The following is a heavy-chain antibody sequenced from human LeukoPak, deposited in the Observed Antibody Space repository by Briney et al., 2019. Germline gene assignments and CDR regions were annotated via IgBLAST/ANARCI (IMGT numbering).Heavy chain of an antibody. CDR2: IYYTGST. V-gene: IGHV4-59*01. CDR1: GGSISSYY. D-gene: IGHD3-22*01. CDR3: ARASSRYDSSNLDI. J-gene: IGHJ3*02. Sequence: SETLSLTCTVSGGSISSYYWSWIRQPPGKGLEWVGYIYYTGSTNYNPSLKSRVTISVDTSKNQFSLKLSSVTAADTAVYYCARASSRYDSSNLDIWGQGTMVTVSS.